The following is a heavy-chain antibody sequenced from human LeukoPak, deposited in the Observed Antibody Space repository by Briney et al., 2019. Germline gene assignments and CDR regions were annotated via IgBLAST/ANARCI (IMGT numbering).Heavy chain of an antibody. J-gene: IGHJ4*02. V-gene: IGHV3-21*01. CDR3: ARDRLVLRPRSSSDY. D-gene: IGHD6-6*01. CDR2: ITSSSSYI. CDR1: GFTFSGYS. Sequence: GGSLRLSCAASGFTFSGYSMNWVRQAPGKGLEWVSSITSSSSYIYYADSVKGRFTISRDDDKNSLYLQMNSLRAEDTAIYYCARDRLVLRPRSSSDYWGQGTPVTVSS.